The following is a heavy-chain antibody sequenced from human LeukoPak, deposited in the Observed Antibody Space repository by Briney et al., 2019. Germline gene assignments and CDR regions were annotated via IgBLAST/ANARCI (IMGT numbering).Heavy chain of an antibody. V-gene: IGHV3-74*01. CDR3: ARGRIAVAGTGYYYYYMDV. CDR1: GFTFSSYW. Sequence: GGSLRLSCAASGFTFSSYWMHWVRQAPGKGLVWVSRINTDGSSTSYADSVKGRFTISRDNAKNTLYLQMNSLRAEDTAVYYCARGRIAVAGTGYYYYYMDVWGKGTTVTVSS. D-gene: IGHD6-19*01. J-gene: IGHJ6*03. CDR2: INTDGSST.